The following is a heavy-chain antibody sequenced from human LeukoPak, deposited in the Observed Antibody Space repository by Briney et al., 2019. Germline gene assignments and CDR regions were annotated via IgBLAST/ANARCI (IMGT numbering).Heavy chain of an antibody. CDR2: LSGSGITT. D-gene: IGHD6-19*01. CDR1: GFPFSTHA. V-gene: IGHV3-23*01. J-gene: IGHJ4*01. Sequence: SGGSLRLSCAASGFPFSTHAMSWLRQATGKGREGVSTLSGSGITTYYADSVKGRFTISRDNSKNTLYLQMNSLRAEDTAVYYCAKGIYSSGWSYFVYWGHGTLVTVSS. CDR3: AKGIYSSGWSYFVY.